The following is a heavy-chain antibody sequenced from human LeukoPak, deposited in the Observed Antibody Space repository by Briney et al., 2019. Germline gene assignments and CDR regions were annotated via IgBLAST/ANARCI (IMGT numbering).Heavy chain of an antibody. Sequence: SETLSLTCTVSGGSISSYYWSWIRQPAGKGLEWIGRIYTSGSTNYKPSLKSRVTMSVDTSKNQFSLKLSSVTAADTAVYYCARDDYGPAYNWFDPWGQGTLVTVSS. D-gene: IGHD3-10*01. CDR3: ARDDYGPAYNWFDP. CDR1: GGSISSYY. J-gene: IGHJ5*02. CDR2: IYTSGST. V-gene: IGHV4-4*07.